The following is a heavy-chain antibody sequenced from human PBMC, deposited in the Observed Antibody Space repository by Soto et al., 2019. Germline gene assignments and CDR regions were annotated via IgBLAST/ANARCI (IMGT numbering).Heavy chain of an antibody. V-gene: IGHV3-30*18. Sequence: GGSLRLSCAASGFTFSSYGMHWVRQAPGKGLEWVAVITYDGSNKYYADSVKGRFTISRDNSKNTLYLQMNSLRAEDTAVYYCANAGQLLYSRPPDYWGQGTLVTVSS. CDR2: ITYDGSNK. D-gene: IGHD2-2*02. CDR3: ANAGQLLYSRPPDY. CDR1: GFTFSSYG. J-gene: IGHJ4*02.